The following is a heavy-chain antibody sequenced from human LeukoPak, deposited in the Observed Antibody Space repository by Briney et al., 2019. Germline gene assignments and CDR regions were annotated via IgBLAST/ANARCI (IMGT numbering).Heavy chain of an antibody. CDR2: IYHSGTT. CDR3: ASLTHGYCSGTNCLRTYEYFDL. Sequence: SETLSLTCTVSGGSISSYYWSWLRQPPRKGLEWIRYIYHSGTTEFNPSLKSRVTISVDTSKNQFSLKLSSVTAADTAVYYCASLTHGYCSGTNCLRTYEYFDLWGRGTLVTVSS. CDR1: GGSISSYY. V-gene: IGHV4-59*08. D-gene: IGHD2-2*01. J-gene: IGHJ2*01.